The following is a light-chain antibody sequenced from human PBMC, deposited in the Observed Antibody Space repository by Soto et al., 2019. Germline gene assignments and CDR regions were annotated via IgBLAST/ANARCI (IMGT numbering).Light chain of an antibody. CDR2: EVS. V-gene: IGLV2-14*01. Sequence: QSALTQPASVSGSPGQSITISCTGTSSDVGRYHYVSWYQHHPGKAPKLMISEVSNPPSGVSNRFSGSKSANTASLTISGLQAEDEAYYYCSSYTFSSTVVFGGGTKLTVL. CDR3: SSYTFSSTVV. J-gene: IGLJ2*01. CDR1: SSDVGRYHY.